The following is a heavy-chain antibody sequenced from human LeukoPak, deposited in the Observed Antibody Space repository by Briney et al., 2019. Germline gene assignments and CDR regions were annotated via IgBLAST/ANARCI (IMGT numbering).Heavy chain of an antibody. V-gene: IGHV4-34*01. CDR3: ARLYYDSSGYLRSFDY. D-gene: IGHD3-22*01. CDR2: INHSGST. J-gene: IGHJ4*02. Sequence: SETLSLTCAVYGGSFSGYYWSWIRQPPGKGLEWIGEINHSGSTYYNPSLKSRVTISVDTSKNQFSLKLSSVTAADTAVYYCARLYYDSSGYLRSFDYWGQGTLVTVSS. CDR1: GGSFSGYY.